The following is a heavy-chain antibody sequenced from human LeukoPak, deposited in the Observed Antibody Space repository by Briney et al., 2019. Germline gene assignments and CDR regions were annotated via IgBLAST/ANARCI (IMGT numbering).Heavy chain of an antibody. CDR3: AKGAPRIITGTPVGY. CDR1: GFTFRYYW. CDR2: ISGSGGST. V-gene: IGHV3-23*01. J-gene: IGHJ4*02. Sequence: PGGSLRLSCAASGFTFRYYWMSWVRQAPGKGLEWVSAISGSGGSTYYADSVKGRFTISRDNSKNTLYLQMNSLRAEDTAVYYCAKGAPRIITGTPVGYWGQGTLVTVSS. D-gene: IGHD1-7*01.